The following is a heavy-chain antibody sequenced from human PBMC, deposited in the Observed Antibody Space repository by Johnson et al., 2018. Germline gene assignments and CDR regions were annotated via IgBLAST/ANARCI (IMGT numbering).Heavy chain of an antibody. J-gene: IGHJ6*02. CDR2: ISSSSSYI. Sequence: VQLVQSGGGLVKPGGSLRLSCAASGFTFSSYSMNWVRQAPGKGLEWVSSISSSSSYIYYADSVKGRFTISRDNAKNSLYLQINSLRAKDTAVYYCARALYDFWGGYSLSYGMDVWGQGTTVTVSS. CDR3: ARALYDFWGGYSLSYGMDV. CDR1: GFTFSSYS. V-gene: IGHV3-21*01. D-gene: IGHD3-3*01.